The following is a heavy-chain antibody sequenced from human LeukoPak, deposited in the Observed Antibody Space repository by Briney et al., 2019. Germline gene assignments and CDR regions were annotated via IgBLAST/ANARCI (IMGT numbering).Heavy chain of an antibody. CDR1: GSSFTNYW. Sequence: GESLKISCKGSGSSFTNYWIAWVRPMPGKGLEWMGIIYPGDSDTRYSPSFQGQVTISADKSISTAYLQWSSLKASDTAMYYCARRSSSSKYYYYYMDVWGKGTTVTVSS. D-gene: IGHD6-6*01. V-gene: IGHV5-51*01. CDR2: IYPGDSDT. CDR3: ARRSSSSKYYYYYMDV. J-gene: IGHJ6*03.